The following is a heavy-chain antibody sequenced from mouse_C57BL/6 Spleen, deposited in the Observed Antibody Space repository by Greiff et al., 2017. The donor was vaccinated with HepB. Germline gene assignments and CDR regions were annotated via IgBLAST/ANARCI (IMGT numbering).Heavy chain of an antibody. V-gene: IGHV5-6*01. J-gene: IGHJ4*01. CDR3: ARRGQGDYAMDY. CDR2: ISSGGSYT. CDR1: GFTFSSYG. Sequence: EVQLVESGGDLVKPGGSLKLSCAASGFTFSSYGMSWVRQTPDKRLEWVATISSGGSYTYYPDSVKGRFTISRDNAKNTLYLQMSSLKSEDTAMYYCARRGQGDYAMDYWGQGTSVTVSS. D-gene: IGHD3-3*01.